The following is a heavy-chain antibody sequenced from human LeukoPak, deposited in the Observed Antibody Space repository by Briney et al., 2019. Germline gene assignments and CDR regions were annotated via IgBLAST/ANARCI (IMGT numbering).Heavy chain of an antibody. CDR1: GFTFSSYW. D-gene: IGHD4/OR15-4a*01. V-gene: IGHV3-74*01. CDR3: ARDDYGGSSRALDY. CDR2: INSDGSSP. J-gene: IGHJ4*02. Sequence: PGGSLRLSCAASGFTFSSYWMHWVRHAPGKGLVWVSRINSDGSSPNYADSVKGRFTISRDNAKNTMYLQMNSLRTEDTAVYYCARDDYGGSSRALDYWGQGTLVTVSS.